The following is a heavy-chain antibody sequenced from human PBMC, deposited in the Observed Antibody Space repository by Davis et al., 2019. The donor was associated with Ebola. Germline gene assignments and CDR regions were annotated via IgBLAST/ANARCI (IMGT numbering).Heavy chain of an antibody. V-gene: IGHV2-26*01. J-gene: IGHJ6*02. CDR3: AHAQDSSGYYYPYYYYGMDV. Sequence: ETLSLTCAVYGGSFSGYYWSWIRQPPGKGLEWLAHIFSNDEKSYSTSLKNRLTISKDTSKSQVVLTMTNMDPVDTATYYCAHAQDSSGYYYPYYYYGMDVWGQGTTVTVSS. D-gene: IGHD3-22*01. CDR1: GGSFSGYYW. CDR2: IFSNDEK.